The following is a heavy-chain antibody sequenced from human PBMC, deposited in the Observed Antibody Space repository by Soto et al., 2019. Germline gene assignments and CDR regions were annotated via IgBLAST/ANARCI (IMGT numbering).Heavy chain of an antibody. CDR3: ARHRARNWFDP. J-gene: IGHJ5*02. D-gene: IGHD6-6*01. Sequence: QLQLQESGPGLVKPSETLSLTCIVSGGSITSSSYYWGWIRQPPGKGLDWIGSIYYSGSTYYNPSLKRRVTISVDTSKNQFSLKLSSVTAADTAVFYCARHRARNWFDPWGQGTLVTVSS. V-gene: IGHV4-39*01. CDR1: GGSITSSSYY. CDR2: IYYSGST.